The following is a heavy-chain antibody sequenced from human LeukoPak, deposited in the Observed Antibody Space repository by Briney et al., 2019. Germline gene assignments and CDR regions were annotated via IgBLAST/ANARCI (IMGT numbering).Heavy chain of an antibody. CDR3: ARDVPGTTPFDY. Sequence: ASVKVSCKAAGYIFSNYGISGLRQAPGQGREWMGWVSAKNGDTNYIQKLRGRVTMTTDTSTSTAYMELWSLRSDDTAVYYCARDVPGTTPFDYWGQGTLVTVSS. CDR2: VSAKNGDT. D-gene: IGHD1-7*01. V-gene: IGHV1-18*01. J-gene: IGHJ4*02. CDR1: GYIFSNYG.